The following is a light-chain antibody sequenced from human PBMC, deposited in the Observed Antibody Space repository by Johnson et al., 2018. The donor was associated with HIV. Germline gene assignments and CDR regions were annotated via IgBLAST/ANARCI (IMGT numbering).Light chain of an antibody. CDR1: SSNIGNNY. CDR2: DNN. V-gene: IGLV1-51*01. CDR3: GTWNSRLRAGHV. J-gene: IGLJ1*01. Sequence: QSVLTQPPSVSAAPGQKVTISCSGSSSNIGNNYVSWYQQLPGTAPKLLIYDNNKRPSGIPDRFSGSKSGKSATLGITGLQTGDEADYYCGTWNSRLRAGHVFGTGTKVTVL.